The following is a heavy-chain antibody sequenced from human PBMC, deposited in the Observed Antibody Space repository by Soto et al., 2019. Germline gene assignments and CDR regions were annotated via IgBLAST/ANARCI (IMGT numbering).Heavy chain of an antibody. D-gene: IGHD3-10*01. Sequence: GSLRLSCLASGFTFSDYAMTWVRHVPGRGLEWVASLDGAGGSTYYADSVRGRFTISRDSSQNTLFLQMKRLTVDDTAIYYCTAPRDEYGSGVSWFTYGMDIWGQGTTVTVSS. CDR3: TAPRDEYGSGVSWFTYGMDI. J-gene: IGHJ6*02. CDR2: LDGAGGST. V-gene: IGHV3-23*01. CDR1: GFTFSDYA.